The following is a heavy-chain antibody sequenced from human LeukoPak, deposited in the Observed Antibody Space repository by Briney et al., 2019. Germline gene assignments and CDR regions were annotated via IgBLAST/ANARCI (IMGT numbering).Heavy chain of an antibody. Sequence: SETLSLTCAVYGGSFSGYYWSWIRQPPGKGLEWIGEINHSGSTNYNPSLKSRVTISVDTSKNQFSLKLSSVTAADTAVYYCARGCKWLRCFDHWGQGTLVTVSS. V-gene: IGHV4-34*01. CDR3: ARGCKWLRCFDH. CDR1: GGSFSGYY. CDR2: INHSGST. J-gene: IGHJ4*02. D-gene: IGHD5-12*01.